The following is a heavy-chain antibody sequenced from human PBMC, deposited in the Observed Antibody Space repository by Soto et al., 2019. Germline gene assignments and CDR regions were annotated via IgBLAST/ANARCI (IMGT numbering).Heavy chain of an antibody. D-gene: IGHD2-2*01. V-gene: IGHV1-69*02. CDR1: GGTFSSYT. Sequence: QVQLVQSGAEVKKPGSSVKVSCKASGGTFSSYTISWVRQAPGQGLEWMGRIIPILGIANYAQKFQGRVTITADKSTSTAYMELSSLRSEETAVYYCARGHCSSTSCYHHYYYYMDVWGKGTTVTVSS. CDR2: IIPILGIA. J-gene: IGHJ6*03. CDR3: ARGHCSSTSCYHHYYYYMDV.